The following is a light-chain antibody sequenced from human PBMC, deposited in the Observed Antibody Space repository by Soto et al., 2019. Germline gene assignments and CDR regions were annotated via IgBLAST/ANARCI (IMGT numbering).Light chain of an antibody. CDR1: QGISSY. J-gene: IGKJ2*01. CDR2: AAS. V-gene: IGKV1-8*01. Sequence: AIRMTQSPSSLSASTGDRVTITCRASQGISSYLAWYQQKPGKAPKLLIYAASTLQSGVPSRFSGSGSGTDFTLTISCLQSEDFATNYCQQYYSYPYTFGRGTKLEIK. CDR3: QQYYSYPYT.